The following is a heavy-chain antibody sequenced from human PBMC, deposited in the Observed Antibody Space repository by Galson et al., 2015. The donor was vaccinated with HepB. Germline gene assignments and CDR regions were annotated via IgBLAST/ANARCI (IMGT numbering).Heavy chain of an antibody. Sequence: SLRLSCAASGFTFSTYVMNWVRQAPGKGLEWVSNIGESGGSTYYADSVKGRFTISRDNPKNTLYLQLNSLRAEDTAVYFCAKDRSGQQHLVGDMDVWGKGTTVTVSS. CDR2: IGESGGST. J-gene: IGHJ6*03. V-gene: IGHV3-23*01. CDR1: GFTFSTYV. D-gene: IGHD6-13*01. CDR3: AKDRSGQQHLVGDMDV.